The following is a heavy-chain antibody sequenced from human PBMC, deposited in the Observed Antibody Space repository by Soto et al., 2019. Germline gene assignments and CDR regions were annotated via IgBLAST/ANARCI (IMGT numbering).Heavy chain of an antibody. J-gene: IGHJ4*02. D-gene: IGHD4-4*01. V-gene: IGHV3-23*01. Sequence: EVQLLESGGGLVQPGGSLRLSCAASGFTFSTYAMSWVRQAPGKGLEWVSTISGSGDSTYYADSVKGRFTISRDNSKNTLYMQMNSMRAEEKDVYYCANDCCYSTYWGYFDYWGQGTLVTVSS. CDR1: GFTFSTYA. CDR3: ANDCCYSTYWGYFDY. CDR2: ISGSGDST.